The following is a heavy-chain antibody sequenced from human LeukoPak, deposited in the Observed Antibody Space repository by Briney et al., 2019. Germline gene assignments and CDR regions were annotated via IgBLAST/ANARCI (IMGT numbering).Heavy chain of an antibody. CDR1: GYSISSGYY. CDR2: IYHSGST. D-gene: IGHD3-22*01. CDR3: XXXXXXXXDSNGALVGAFDI. J-gene: IGHJ3*02. Sequence: SETLSLTCTVSGYSISSGYYWGWIRQPPGKGLEWIGFIYHSGSTYYNPSLKSRVTISVDTSKNQFSLKLSSVTAADTAVYSXXXXXXXXXDSNGALVGAFDIWGQGTMVTVSS. V-gene: IGHV4-38-2*02.